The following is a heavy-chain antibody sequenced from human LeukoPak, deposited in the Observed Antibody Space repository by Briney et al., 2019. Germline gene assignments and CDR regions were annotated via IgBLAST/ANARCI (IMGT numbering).Heavy chain of an antibody. V-gene: IGHV4-39*01. CDR2: IYYSGST. CDR3: ARTNAFDI. Sequence: SETLSLTCTVSGGSISSSSYYWGWIRQPPGKGLEWIGSIYYSGSTYYNPSLKSRVTISLDTSKNQFSLRLSSVTAADTAVYHCARTNAFDIWGQGTMVTVSS. CDR1: GGSISSSSYY. J-gene: IGHJ3*02.